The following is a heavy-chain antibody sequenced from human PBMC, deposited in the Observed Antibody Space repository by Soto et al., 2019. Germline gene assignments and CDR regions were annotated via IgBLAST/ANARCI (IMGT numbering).Heavy chain of an antibody. D-gene: IGHD1-1*01. CDR1: GGSISSSSYY. Sequence: SETLSLTCTVSGGSISSSSYYWGWIRQPPGKGLEWIGSIYYSGSTYYNPSLKSRVTISVDTSKNQFSLKLSSVTAADTAVYYCASRHGLRGIEDSWGQGTLVTVPQ. CDR2: IYYSGST. V-gene: IGHV4-39*01. CDR3: ASRHGLRGIEDS. J-gene: IGHJ4*02.